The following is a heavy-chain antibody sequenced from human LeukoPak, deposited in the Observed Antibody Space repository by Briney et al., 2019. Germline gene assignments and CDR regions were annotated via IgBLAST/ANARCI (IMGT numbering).Heavy chain of an antibody. Sequence: ASVKVSCKASGGTFSSYGISWVRQAPGQGLEWMGWIIAYNGNTNYAQKLRGRVTMTTDTSTSTAYMELRSLRSDDTAVYYCARDGYSGYDYVWYYYYYMDVWGKGTTVTVSS. D-gene: IGHD5-12*01. CDR1: GGTFSSYG. CDR3: ARDGYSGYDYVWYYYYYMDV. J-gene: IGHJ6*03. CDR2: IIAYNGNT. V-gene: IGHV1-18*01.